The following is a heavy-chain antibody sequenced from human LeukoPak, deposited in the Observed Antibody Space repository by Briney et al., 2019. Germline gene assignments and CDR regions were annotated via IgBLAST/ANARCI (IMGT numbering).Heavy chain of an antibody. V-gene: IGHV5-51*01. CDR2: IYPGDADT. CDR1: GYSFTTYW. CDR3: ARLPEHSRYMDV. J-gene: IGHJ6*03. D-gene: IGHD1/OR15-1a*01. Sequence: GESLKISCKGSGYSFTTYWSGGVRQMPGKGREGMGIIYPGDADTRYSPSFQGQVTILADKSISTASLQWSSLKDSDTAMYYCARLPEHSRYMDVWGKGTTVTVSS.